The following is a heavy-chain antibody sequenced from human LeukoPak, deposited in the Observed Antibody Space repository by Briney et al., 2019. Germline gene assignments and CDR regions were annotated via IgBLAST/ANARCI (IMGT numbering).Heavy chain of an antibody. Sequence: SETLSLTCAVYGGSFSGYYWSWIRQPPGKGLEWIGEISHSGSTNYNPSLKSRVTISVDTSKNQFSLKLSSVTAADTAVYYCARGRGWAYYYYGMDVWGQGTTVTVSS. CDR1: GGSFSGYY. V-gene: IGHV4-34*01. D-gene: IGHD1-26*01. J-gene: IGHJ6*02. CDR2: ISHSGST. CDR3: ARGRGWAYYYYGMDV.